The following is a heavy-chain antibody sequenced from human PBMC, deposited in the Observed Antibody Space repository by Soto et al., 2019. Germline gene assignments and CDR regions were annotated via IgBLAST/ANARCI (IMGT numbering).Heavy chain of an antibody. V-gene: IGHV4-30-4*01. CDR2: IYYSGST. D-gene: IGHD1-26*01. Sequence: SETLSLTCTVSGGSISSGDYYWSWIRQPPGKGLEWIGSIYYSGSTYYNPSLKSRLTISVDTSNNQFSLKLISMTAADTAVYFCARDGAYSGSRKAMDVWGQGTTVTVSS. CDR3: ARDGAYSGSRKAMDV. J-gene: IGHJ6*02. CDR1: GGSISSGDYY.